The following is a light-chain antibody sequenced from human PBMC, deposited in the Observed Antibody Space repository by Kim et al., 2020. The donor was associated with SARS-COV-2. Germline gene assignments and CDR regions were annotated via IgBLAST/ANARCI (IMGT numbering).Light chain of an antibody. CDR1: QTVSKNY. V-gene: IGKV3-20*01. Sequence: EIVLTQSPGTLSLSPGEGATLSCRASQTVSKNYLAWYQHKPGQAPRLLIYGASSRATDVPDRFSGRGSGTEFTLTISRLEPEDFAVYYCQQYGGSPKAFGQGTKLEI. CDR3: QQYGGSPKA. CDR2: GAS. J-gene: IGKJ2*01.